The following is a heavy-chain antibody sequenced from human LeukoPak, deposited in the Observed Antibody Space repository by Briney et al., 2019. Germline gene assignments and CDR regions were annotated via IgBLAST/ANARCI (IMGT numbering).Heavy chain of an antibody. CDR1: GGSISSGGYS. V-gene: IGHV4-61*08. CDR2: IYYSGST. D-gene: IGHD3-9*01. J-gene: IGHJ4*02. CDR3: ARGRLGSYDISTGYLYYFDY. Sequence: SETLSLTCAVSGGSISSGGYSWSWIRQPPGKGLEWIGYIYYSGSTNYNPSLKSRVTISVDTSKNQFSLKLSSVTAADTAVYYCARGRLGSYDISTGYLYYFDYWGQGTLVTVSS.